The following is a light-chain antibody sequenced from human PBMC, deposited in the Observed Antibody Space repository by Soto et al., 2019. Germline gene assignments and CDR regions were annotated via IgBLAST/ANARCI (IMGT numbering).Light chain of an antibody. Sequence: DIQMTQSPSSLSASVGDRVTITCRASQSISNYLNWYQHKPGKAPNLLIYAASTLQRGVPSRFSGSRSGTDFTLSSAHLQTEDFAIYYCHQSYSSPPTFGKGTKLEI. J-gene: IGKJ2*01. CDR2: AAS. CDR1: QSISNY. V-gene: IGKV1-39*01. CDR3: HQSYSSPPT.